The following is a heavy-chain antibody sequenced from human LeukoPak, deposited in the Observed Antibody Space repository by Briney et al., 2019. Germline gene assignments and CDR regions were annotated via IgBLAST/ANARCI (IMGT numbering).Heavy chain of an antibody. D-gene: IGHD3-22*01. J-gene: IGHJ4*02. CDR2: VTGSGATI. Sequence: PGGSLRLSCAASGFTFSSYEMNWVRQAPGKGLEWVSFVTGSGATIYNADSVKGRFTISRVNAKNMMYLQINSLRAEDTAVYYCARGSPPMNYDSSGYLDFWGQGTLVTASS. V-gene: IGHV3-48*03. CDR1: GFTFSSYE. CDR3: ARGSPPMNYDSSGYLDF.